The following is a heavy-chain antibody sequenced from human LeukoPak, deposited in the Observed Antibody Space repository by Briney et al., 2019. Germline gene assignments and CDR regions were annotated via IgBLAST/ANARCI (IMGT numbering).Heavy chain of an antibody. CDR3: ARDAWLVGTTNLYYFDY. J-gene: IGHJ4*02. Sequence: ASVKVSCKASEYTFTDYYMHWVRQAPGQGLEWMGWINPDSGDTNYAQKFQGRVTMTRDPSISTAYMALTRLRSDDTAVYYCARDAWLVGTTNLYYFDYWGQGTLVTVSS. D-gene: IGHD1-26*01. V-gene: IGHV1-2*02. CDR1: EYTFTDYY. CDR2: INPDSGDT.